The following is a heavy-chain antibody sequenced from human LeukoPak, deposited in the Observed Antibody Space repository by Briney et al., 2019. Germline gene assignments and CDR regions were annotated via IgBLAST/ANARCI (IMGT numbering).Heavy chain of an antibody. CDR1: GGTFSSYA. V-gene: IGHV1-69*13. D-gene: IGHD1-26*01. J-gene: IGHJ5*02. CDR3: ARSGGEVGAQEFDP. Sequence: SVKVSCKAPGGTFSSYAISWVRQAPGQGLEWMGGIIPIFGTANYAQKFQGRVTITADESTSTAYMELSSLRSEDTAVYYCARSGGEVGAQEFDPWGQGTLVTVSS. CDR2: IIPIFGTA.